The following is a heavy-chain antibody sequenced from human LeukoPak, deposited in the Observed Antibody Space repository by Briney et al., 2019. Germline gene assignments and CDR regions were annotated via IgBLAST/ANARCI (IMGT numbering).Heavy chain of an antibody. Sequence: GGSLRLSCVGSGFTFSGYAMSWVRQAPGKGLEWVSGISSSGGSTYYADSVKGRFTISRDNSKNTLHLQMNSLRAEDTAIYYCAKDNQYSDDSSGGEYFHHWGQGSLVTVSS. CDR1: GFTFSGYA. CDR3: AKDNQYSDDSSGGEYFHH. V-gene: IGHV3-23*01. J-gene: IGHJ1*01. D-gene: IGHD3-22*01. CDR2: ISSSGGST.